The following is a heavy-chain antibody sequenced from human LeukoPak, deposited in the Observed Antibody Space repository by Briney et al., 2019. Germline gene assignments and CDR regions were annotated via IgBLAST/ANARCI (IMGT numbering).Heavy chain of an antibody. CDR2: ISDNEGKT. CDR3: ARHDSFIPY. CDR1: GFTFNYYA. Sequence: GGSLRLSCAAYGFTFNYYAMSWVRQAPGKGLEWVSGISDNEGKTYYTDYVKGRFTISRDNTKNTVYLQMNNLRADDTAVYFCARHDSFIPYWGQGTLVAVSS. D-gene: IGHD5-18*01. V-gene: IGHV3-23*01. J-gene: IGHJ4*02.